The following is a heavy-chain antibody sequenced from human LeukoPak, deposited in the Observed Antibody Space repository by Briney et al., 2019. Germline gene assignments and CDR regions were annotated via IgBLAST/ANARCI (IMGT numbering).Heavy chain of an antibody. Sequence: GGSLSLSHAASGLTFHNYSLRWVRQAPARGLEGVSSMRGDCETIYANSMKGRCTLSRDESRTTVYLQMNKWRVKDTAVYDCAKASLISNADAVCWGQGTLVTVSS. CDR1: GLTFHNYS. V-gene: IGHV3-23*01. CDR3: AKASLISNADAVC. CDR2: MRGDCET. D-gene: IGHD3/OR15-3a*01. J-gene: IGHJ4*02.